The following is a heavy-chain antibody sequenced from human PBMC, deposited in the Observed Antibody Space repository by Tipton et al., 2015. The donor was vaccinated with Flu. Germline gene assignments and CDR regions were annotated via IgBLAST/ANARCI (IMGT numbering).Heavy chain of an antibody. V-gene: IGHV3-11*06. J-gene: IGHJ6*02. D-gene: IGHD6-6*01. CDR3: ARGEGLAAARPGHYYYHSMDV. Sequence: QVQLVQSGGGLVKPGGYLRLSCAASGFTFSDDYMSWIRQAPGKGLEWVSSISGSSAYKYYTDSVKGRFTISRDNAKNSVFLLLNSMRAEDTAVYYCARGEGLAAARPGHYYYHSMDVWGQGTTVTVSS. CDR1: GFTFSDDY. CDR2: ISGSSAYK.